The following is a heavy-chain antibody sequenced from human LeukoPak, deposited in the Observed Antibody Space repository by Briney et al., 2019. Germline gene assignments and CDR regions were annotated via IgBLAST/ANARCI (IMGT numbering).Heavy chain of an antibody. CDR3: AKRYSQDRSGYLGSIDY. J-gene: IGHJ4*01. D-gene: IGHD3-22*01. CDR2: ISGSGGST. CDR1: GFTFSSYA. Sequence: GGSLRLSCAASGFTFSSYAMNWVRQAPGKGLEWVSAISGSGGSTYYADSVKGRFTISRDNSKNTLYLQMNSLRAEDTAVYFCAKRYSQDRSGYLGSIDYWGQEPWSPSPQ. V-gene: IGHV3-23*01.